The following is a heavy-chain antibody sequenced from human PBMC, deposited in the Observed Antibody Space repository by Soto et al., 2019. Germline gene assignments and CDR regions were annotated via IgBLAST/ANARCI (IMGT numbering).Heavy chain of an antibody. D-gene: IGHD6-6*01. CDR1: GGSFSWYY. Sequence: SETLSLTCAVYGGSFSWYYWSWIRQPPGKGLEWIGEINHSGSTNYNPSLKSRVTISVDTSKNQFSLKLSSVTAADTAVYYCARAKIAARFFDYWGQGTLVTVSS. J-gene: IGHJ4*02. CDR2: INHSGST. CDR3: ARAKIAARFFDY. V-gene: IGHV4-34*01.